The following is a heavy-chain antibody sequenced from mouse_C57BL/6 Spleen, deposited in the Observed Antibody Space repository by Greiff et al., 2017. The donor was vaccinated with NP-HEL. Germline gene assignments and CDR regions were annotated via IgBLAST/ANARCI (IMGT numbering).Heavy chain of an antibody. J-gene: IGHJ3*01. CDR2: ISDGGSYT. V-gene: IGHV5-4*01. Sequence: EVMLVESGGGLVKPGGSLKLSCAASGFTFSSYAMSWVRQTPEKRLEWVATISDGGSYTYYPDNVKGRFTISRDNAKNNLYLQMSHLKSEDTAMYYCARDNYGSTGGFAYWGQGTLVTVSA. CDR1: GFTFSSYA. CDR3: ARDNYGSTGGFAY. D-gene: IGHD1-1*01.